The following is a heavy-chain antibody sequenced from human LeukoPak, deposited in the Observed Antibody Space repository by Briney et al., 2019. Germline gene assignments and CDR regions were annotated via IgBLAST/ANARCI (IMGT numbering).Heavy chain of an antibody. CDR2: IYTSGST. D-gene: IGHD3-22*01. CDR1: GGSISSYY. CDR3: ARHPYYYDSSGQNYYYYGMDV. J-gene: IGHJ6*02. V-gene: IGHV4-4*07. Sequence: SETLSLTCTGSGGSISSYYWSWIRQPAGKGLEWTGRIYTSGSTNYNPSLKSRVTMSVDTSKNQFSLKLSSVTAADTAVYYCARHPYYYDSSGQNYYYYGMDVWGQGTTVTVSS.